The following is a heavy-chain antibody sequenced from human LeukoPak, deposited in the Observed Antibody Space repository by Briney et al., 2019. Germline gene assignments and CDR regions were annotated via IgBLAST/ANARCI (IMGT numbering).Heavy chain of an antibody. D-gene: IGHD3-16*01. Sequence: SETLSLTCTVSGGSISSSSYYWGWIRQPPGKGLEWIGSIYYSGSTYYNPSLKSRVTISVDTSKNQFSLKLSSASAADTAVYYCARQPGGGFDYWGQGTLVTVSS. J-gene: IGHJ4*02. V-gene: IGHV4-39*01. CDR3: ARQPGGGFDY. CDR1: GGSISSSSYY. CDR2: IYYSGST.